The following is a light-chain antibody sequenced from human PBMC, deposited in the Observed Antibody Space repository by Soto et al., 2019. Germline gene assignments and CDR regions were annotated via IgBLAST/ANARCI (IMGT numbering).Light chain of an antibody. CDR2: LNSDGSH. J-gene: IGLJ3*02. CDR1: SGHSTYA. V-gene: IGLV4-69*01. CDR3: QTWGTGIGV. Sequence: QLVLTQSPSASASLGASVRLTCTLSSGHSTYAIAWHQQQPEKGPRYLMRLNSDGSHYKGDGIPDRFSGSSSGAERYLTISSLQSEDEADYYCQTWGTGIGVFGGGTQLTVL.